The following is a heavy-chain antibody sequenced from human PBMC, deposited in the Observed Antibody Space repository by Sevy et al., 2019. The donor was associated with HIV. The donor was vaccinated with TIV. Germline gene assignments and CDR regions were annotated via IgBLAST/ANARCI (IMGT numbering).Heavy chain of an antibody. Sequence: GGSLRLSCEVPGFSFNSYSFNWVRQAPGKGLEWISYITSSSHITYYAECVQGRFTISRDNVKKSLYLQMNSLRVEDTAIYYCVRGTGIRNLYYFDHWGQGTLVTVSS. J-gene: IGHJ4*02. D-gene: IGHD1-1*01. CDR1: GFSFNSYS. V-gene: IGHV3-48*01. CDR3: VRGTGIRNLYYFDH. CDR2: ITSSSHIT.